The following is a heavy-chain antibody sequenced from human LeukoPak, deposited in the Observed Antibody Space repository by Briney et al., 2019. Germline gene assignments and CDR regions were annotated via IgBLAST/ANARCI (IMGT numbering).Heavy chain of an antibody. J-gene: IGHJ4*02. V-gene: IGHV3-21*01. CDR1: GVTLSSYA. CDR3: ARESSGWYDY. CDR2: ISSSSGYI. Sequence: KPGGSLRLSCAASGVTLSSYAMSWARQAPGKGLEWVSSISSSSGYIYYADSVKGRFTISRDNAKNSLYLQMNSLRAEDTAVYYCARESSGWYDYWGQGTLVAVSS. D-gene: IGHD6-19*01.